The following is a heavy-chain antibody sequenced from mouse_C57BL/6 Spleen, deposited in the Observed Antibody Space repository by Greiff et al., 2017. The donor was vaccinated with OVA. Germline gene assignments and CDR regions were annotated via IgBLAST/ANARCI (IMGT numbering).Heavy chain of an antibody. Sequence: QVQLKQPGTELVKPGASVKLSCKASGYTFTSYWMHWVKQRPGQGLEWIGNINPSNGGTNYNEKFKSKATLTVDKSSSTAYMQLSSLTSEDSAVYYCASGSNYVFAMDYWGQGTSVTVSS. CDR1: GYTFTSYW. CDR2: INPSNGGT. CDR3: ASGSNYVFAMDY. J-gene: IGHJ4*01. D-gene: IGHD2-5*01. V-gene: IGHV1-53*01.